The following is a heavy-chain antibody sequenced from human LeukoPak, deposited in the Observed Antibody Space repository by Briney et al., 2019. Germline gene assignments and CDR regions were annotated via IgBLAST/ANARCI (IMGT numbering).Heavy chain of an antibody. CDR2: ISSSGSTI. Sequence: PGGSLRLSCAASGFTFSDYSMSWIRQAPGKGLEWVSYISSSGSTIYYADSVKGQFTISRENAKNSLYLQMNSLRAEDTAVYYCARDDLDSSGYLNDYWGQGTLVTVSS. D-gene: IGHD3-22*01. J-gene: IGHJ4*02. CDR3: ARDDLDSSGYLNDY. V-gene: IGHV3-11*04. CDR1: GFTFSDYS.